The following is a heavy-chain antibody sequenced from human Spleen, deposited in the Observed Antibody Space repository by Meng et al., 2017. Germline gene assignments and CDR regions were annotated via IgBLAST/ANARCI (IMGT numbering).Heavy chain of an antibody. Sequence: LSLTYAASGFNLDDYGMHWVRQAPGKGLEWVSGISWNSASIGYADSVKGRFTISRDNAKNSLYLQMNSLRAEDTAVYYCARDGYKFDAFYYGLDVWGQGTRVTGSS. V-gene: IGHV3-9*01. J-gene: IGHJ6*02. CDR1: GFNLDDYG. D-gene: IGHD2-2*02. CDR3: ARDGYKFDAFYYGLDV. CDR2: ISWNSASI.